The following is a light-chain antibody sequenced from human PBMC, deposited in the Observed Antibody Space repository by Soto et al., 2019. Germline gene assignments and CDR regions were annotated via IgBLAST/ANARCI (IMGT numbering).Light chain of an antibody. CDR3: QSFDSSRSVV. CDR1: ITNIGAGYY. V-gene: IGLV1-40*01. Sequence: QSVLTQPPSVSGAPGQRVTISCTGSITNIGAGYYVHWYQQHPGRAPKLLIYGNTNRPSGVPDRFSGSKSGTSASLAITGLQAEDEADYYCQSFDSSRSVVFGRGTKLTVL. J-gene: IGLJ2*01. CDR2: GNT.